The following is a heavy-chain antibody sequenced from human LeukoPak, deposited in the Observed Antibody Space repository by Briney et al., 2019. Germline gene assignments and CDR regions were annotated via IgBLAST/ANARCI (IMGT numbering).Heavy chain of an antibody. CDR1: GGTFSSYT. CDR3: ARDYYYDSSGYYSVY. CDR2: IIPILGIA. D-gene: IGHD3-22*01. J-gene: IGHJ4*02. V-gene: IGHV1-69*04. Sequence: ASVKVSCKASGGTFSSYTISWVRQAPGQGLEWMGRIIPILGIANYAQKFQGRVTITADKSTSTAYMELSSLRSEDTAVYYCARDYYYDSSGYYSVYWGQGTLATVSS.